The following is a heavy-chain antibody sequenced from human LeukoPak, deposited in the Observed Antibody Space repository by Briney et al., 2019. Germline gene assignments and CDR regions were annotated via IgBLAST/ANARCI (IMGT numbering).Heavy chain of an antibody. Sequence: SETLSLTCAVYGGSFSGYYWSWIRQPPGKGLEWIGEINHSGSTNYNPSLKSRVAISVDTSKNQFSLQLSSVTPEDTAVYYCTREDRDTFDIWGQGTVVTVSS. CDR2: INHSGST. V-gene: IGHV4-34*01. J-gene: IGHJ3*02. CDR1: GGSFSGYY. CDR3: TREDRDTFDI.